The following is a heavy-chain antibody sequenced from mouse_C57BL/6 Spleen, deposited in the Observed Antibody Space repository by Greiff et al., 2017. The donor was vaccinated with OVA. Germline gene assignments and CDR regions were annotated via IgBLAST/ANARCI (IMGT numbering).Heavy chain of an antibody. Sequence: QVQLQQPGAELVMPGASVKLSCKASGYTFTSYWMHWVKQRPGQGLEWIGEIDPSDSYTNYNQKFKGKSTLTVDKSSSTADMQLSSLTSDDSAVYYCASRTGNFDYWGQGTTLTVSS. V-gene: IGHV1-69*01. D-gene: IGHD4-1*01. CDR3: ASRTGNFDY. J-gene: IGHJ2*01. CDR1: GYTFTSYW. CDR2: IDPSDSYT.